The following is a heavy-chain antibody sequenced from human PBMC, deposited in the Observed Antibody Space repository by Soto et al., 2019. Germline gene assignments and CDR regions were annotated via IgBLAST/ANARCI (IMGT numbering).Heavy chain of an antibody. Sequence: SETLSLTCTVSGGSITTGGYYWSWIRQLPGKGLEWIGHRYYSESTYYNPSLKSRASISLDTSKNQFSLKLSFVTAADTAMYYCARTKCSGGSCYSWSLDYWGQGTPVTVSS. D-gene: IGHD2-15*01. CDR1: GGSITTGGYY. J-gene: IGHJ4*02. V-gene: IGHV4-31*03. CDR3: ARTKCSGGSCYSWSLDY. CDR2: RYYSEST.